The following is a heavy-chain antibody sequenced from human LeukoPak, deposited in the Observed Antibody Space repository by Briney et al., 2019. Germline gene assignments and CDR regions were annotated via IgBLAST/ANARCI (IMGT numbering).Heavy chain of an antibody. CDR2: INHSGNT. D-gene: IGHD6-13*01. Sequence: SETLSLTCAVYGGSFSGYYWSWIRQPPGKGLEWIGEINHSGNTNSNPSLKSRVAMSVDTSKNQFSLKLSSLTAADTAMYYCARDHSSSSEDYWGQGTLVTVSS. CDR3: ARDHSSSSEDY. J-gene: IGHJ4*02. V-gene: IGHV4-34*01. CDR1: GGSFSGYY.